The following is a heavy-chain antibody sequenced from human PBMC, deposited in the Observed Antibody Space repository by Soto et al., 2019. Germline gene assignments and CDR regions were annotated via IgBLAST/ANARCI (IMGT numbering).Heavy chain of an antibody. CDR1: GFTFSYYA. CDR3: AKDLLMITFGGVIAHFDC. Sequence: GGSLRLSCAASGFTFSYYAMSWVRQAPGKGLEWVSGISGGGDSTYYTDSVKGRFTISRDNSKNTLYLQMNSLTAEDTAVYYCAKDLLMITFGGVIAHFDCWGQGTLVTVSS. CDR2: ISGGGDST. V-gene: IGHV3-23*01. D-gene: IGHD3-16*02. J-gene: IGHJ4*02.